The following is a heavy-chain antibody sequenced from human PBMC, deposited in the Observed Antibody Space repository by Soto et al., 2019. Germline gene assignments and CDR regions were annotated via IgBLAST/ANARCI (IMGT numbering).Heavy chain of an antibody. Sequence: EVQLLESGGGLVQPGGSLRLSRAASGFTFRNYAMSWARQAPGKGLEWVSAISGSGGTTHYADSVKGRFTNSRDNSNNTLYLQMNSMRVEDTAVYYCAKDRSSTSCYAFDYWGEGSLVSVSS. V-gene: IGHV3-23*01. D-gene: IGHD2-2*01. CDR3: AKDRSSTSCYAFDY. CDR1: GFTFRNYA. J-gene: IGHJ4*02. CDR2: ISGSGGTT.